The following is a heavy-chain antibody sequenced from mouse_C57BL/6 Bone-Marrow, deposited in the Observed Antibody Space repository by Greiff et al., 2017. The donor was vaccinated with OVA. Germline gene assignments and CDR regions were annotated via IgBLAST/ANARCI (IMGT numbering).Heavy chain of an antibody. CDR2: INPSTGGT. D-gene: IGHD1-1*01. V-gene: IGHV1-42*01. J-gene: IGHJ3*01. CDR1: GYSFTGYY. Sequence: EVQLQQSGPELVKPGASVKISCKASGYSFTGYYMNWVKQSPEKSLEWIGEINPSTGGTTYNQKFKAKATLTVDKSSSTAYMQLKSLTSEDSAVYYCASPYYGSSWAWFAYWGQGTLVTVSA. CDR3: ASPYYGSSWAWFAY.